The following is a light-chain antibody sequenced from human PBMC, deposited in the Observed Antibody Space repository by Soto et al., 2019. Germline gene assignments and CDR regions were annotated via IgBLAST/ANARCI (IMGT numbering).Light chain of an antibody. CDR1: QGISSY. V-gene: IGKV1-9*01. CDR3: QQLNSYR. Sequence: IQLTQSPSSLSASVGDSVNITCRASQGISSYLAWYQQKPGKAPKLLIYAASTLQSGVPSRFSGSGSGTDFTLTISSLQPEDFATYYCQQLNSYRFGGGTKVEIK. J-gene: IGKJ4*01. CDR2: AAS.